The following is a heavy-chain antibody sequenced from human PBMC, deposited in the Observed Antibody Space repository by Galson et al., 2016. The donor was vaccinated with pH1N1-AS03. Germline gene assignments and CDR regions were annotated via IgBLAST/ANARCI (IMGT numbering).Heavy chain of an antibody. J-gene: IGHJ3*01. CDR3: ARREAVSSVWGAFDV. D-gene: IGHD3-16*01. CDR1: GGSVRTDGYY. V-gene: IGHV4-31*03. CDR2: MYYSGST. Sequence: TLSLTCTVSGGSVRTDGYYWTWIRQRPGKGLEWIAFMYYSGSTYSNPSLKSRVSMSVDTSTNQFSLKLTSMTAADTAVYYCARREAVSSVWGAFDVWGQGTMVTVSS.